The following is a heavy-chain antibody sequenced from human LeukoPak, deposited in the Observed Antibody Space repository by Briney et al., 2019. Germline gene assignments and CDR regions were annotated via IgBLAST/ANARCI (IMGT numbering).Heavy chain of an antibody. CDR1: GFTFSSYS. D-gene: IGHD5-12*01. V-gene: IGHV3-23*01. J-gene: IGHJ4*02. CDR2: ISGSGGST. Sequence: GGSLRLSCAASGFTFSSYSMNWVRQAPGKGLEWVSAISGSGGSTYYADSVKGRFTISGDNSKNTLYLQMNSLRAEDTAVYYCAKDPALVATFDYWGQGTLVTVSS. CDR3: AKDPALVATFDY.